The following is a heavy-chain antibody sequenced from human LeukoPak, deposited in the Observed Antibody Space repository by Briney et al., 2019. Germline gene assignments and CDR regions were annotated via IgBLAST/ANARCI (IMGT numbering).Heavy chain of an antibody. CDR1: GGSISSYY. V-gene: IGHV4-59*01. CDR3: ARAPYYYDSSGSGWFDP. D-gene: IGHD3-22*01. J-gene: IGHJ5*02. CDR2: IYYSGST. Sequence: PSETLSLTCTVSGGSISSYYWSWIRQPPGKGLEWIGYIYYSGSTNYNPSLKSRVTISVDTSRNQFSLKLSSVTAADTAVYYCARAPYYYDSSGSGWFDPWGQGTLVTVSS.